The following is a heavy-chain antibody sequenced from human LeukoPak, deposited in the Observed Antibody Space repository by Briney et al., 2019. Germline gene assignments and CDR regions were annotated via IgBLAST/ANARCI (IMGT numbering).Heavy chain of an antibody. CDR3: ARKAPGTPTDFDY. J-gene: IGHJ4*02. Sequence: SETLSLTCTVSGGSISSSSYYWGWFRQPPGKGLEWIGSIYYSGSTYYNPSLKSRVTISVDTSKDQFSLKLSSVTAADTAVYYCARKAPGTPTDFDYWGQGTLVTVSS. CDR1: GGSISSSSYY. V-gene: IGHV4-39*07. CDR2: IYYSGST. D-gene: IGHD3-10*01.